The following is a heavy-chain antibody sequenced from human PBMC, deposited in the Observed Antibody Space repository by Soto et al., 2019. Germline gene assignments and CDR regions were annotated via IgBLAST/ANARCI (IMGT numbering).Heavy chain of an antibody. CDR2: IYWDDDK. D-gene: IGHD4-17*01. Sequence: GSGPTLVNPTQTLTLTCTFSGFSLSTSGVGVGWIRQPPGKALEWLALIYWDDDKRYSPSLKSRLTITKDTSKNQVVLTMTNMDPVDTATYYRAHNYGGGTDSWFDPWGQGTLVTVSS. CDR3: AHNYGGGTDSWFDP. CDR1: GFSLSTSGVG. J-gene: IGHJ5*02. V-gene: IGHV2-5*02.